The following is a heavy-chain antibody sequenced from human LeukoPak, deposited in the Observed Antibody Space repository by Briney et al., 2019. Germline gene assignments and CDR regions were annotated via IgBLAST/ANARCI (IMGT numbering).Heavy chain of an antibody. CDR2: VTGRSSYI. CDR1: GLSFSRFS. Sequence: GGSLRLSCTVSGLSFSRFSMIWVRQAPGKGLEWVASVTGRSSYIYYADAVKGRFTISRDNSKNTLYLQMNSLRAEDTAVYYCVRDDDRPDNGLDYWGQGTLVTVSS. V-gene: IGHV3-21*01. J-gene: IGHJ4*02. CDR3: VRDDDRPDNGLDY. D-gene: IGHD3-22*01.